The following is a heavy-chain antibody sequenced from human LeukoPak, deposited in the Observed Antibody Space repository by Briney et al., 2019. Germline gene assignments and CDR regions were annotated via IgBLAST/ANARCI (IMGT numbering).Heavy chain of an antibody. CDR2: IKQDGSEK. J-gene: IGHJ4*02. CDR3: ARDIVATPSGGFDY. CDR1: GFTFSSYW. D-gene: IGHD5-12*01. Sequence: GGSLRLSCAASGFTFSSYWMSWVRQAPGKELEWVANIKQDGSEKYYVDSVKGRFTISRDNAKNSLYLQMNSLRAEDTAVYYCARDIVATPSGGFDYWGQGTLVTVSS. V-gene: IGHV3-7*01.